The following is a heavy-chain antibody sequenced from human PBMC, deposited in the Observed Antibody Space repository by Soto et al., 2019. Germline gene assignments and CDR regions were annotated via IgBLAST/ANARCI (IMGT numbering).Heavy chain of an antibody. J-gene: IGHJ4*01. D-gene: IGHD5-12*01. CDR1: GFSVSSHH. V-gene: IGHV3-53*01. CDR2: MYSGGTT. Sequence: GGSLRLSCAASGFSVSSHHMSWVRQAPGAGLECISIMYSGGTTYYADSVKGRWTISRDNSKNMLYLQMDNLRAQDTAVYYCARGGREGYALDYWGQGTLVTVSS. CDR3: ARGGREGYALDY.